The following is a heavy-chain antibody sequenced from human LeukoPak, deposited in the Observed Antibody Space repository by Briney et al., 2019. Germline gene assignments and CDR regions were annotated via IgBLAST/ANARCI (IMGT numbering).Heavy chain of an antibody. CDR3: AKDHGNTYGSLLDY. V-gene: IGHV3-74*01. Sequence: SGGSLRLSCVVSGFTLSTHWMHWVRQAPGKGLVWVSCILYDGSNTNYADSVKGRVTISRDDSKKTLYLQMNSLRAEDTAVYYCAKDHGNTYGSLLDYWGQGTLVTVSS. CDR2: ILYDGSNT. D-gene: IGHD5-18*01. CDR1: GFTLSTHW. J-gene: IGHJ4*02.